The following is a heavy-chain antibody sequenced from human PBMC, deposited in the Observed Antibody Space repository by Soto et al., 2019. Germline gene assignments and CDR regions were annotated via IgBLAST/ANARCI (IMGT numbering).Heavy chain of an antibody. D-gene: IGHD5-12*01. CDR3: ARDYYRFNSGYGFSMDV. CDR2: ISYDGSNK. Sequence: QVQLVESGGGVVQPGRSLRLSCAASGFTFSSYAMHWVRQAPGKGLEWVAVISYDGSNKYYADSVKGRFTISRDNSKNPLYLQMNSLRAEDTAVYYCARDYYRFNSGYGFSMDVWGQGTTGTVSS. J-gene: IGHJ6*02. CDR1: GFTFSSYA. V-gene: IGHV3-30-3*01.